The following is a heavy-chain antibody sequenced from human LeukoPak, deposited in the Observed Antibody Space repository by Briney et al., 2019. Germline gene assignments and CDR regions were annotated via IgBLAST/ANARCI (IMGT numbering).Heavy chain of an antibody. V-gene: IGHV3-9*01. CDR3: AKDMNSYGSGSSYNPWGPFDS. Sequence: ARSLRLSCAASGFTFDNYAMHWVRQAPRKGLDWVSGIPWNIGNTGFADSVKGRFTISRDNAENSLYLQMNSLTPEDTAFYFCAKDMNSYGSGSSYNPWGPFDSWGQGTLVTVSS. J-gene: IGHJ4*02. D-gene: IGHD3-10*01. CDR1: GFTFDNYA. CDR2: IPWNIGNT.